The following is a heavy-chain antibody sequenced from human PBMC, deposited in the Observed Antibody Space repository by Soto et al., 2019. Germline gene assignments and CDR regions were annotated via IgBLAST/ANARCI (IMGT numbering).Heavy chain of an antibody. CDR1: GYTFTTYY. CDR2: INPYDGNT. Sequence: ASVKVSCKASGYTFTTYYMHWVRQAPGQGLEWMGIINPYDGNTSYAQKFQGRVTMTTDTSTSTAYMELRSLRSDDTAVYYCARVLTAAGFDYWGQGTLVTVSS. CDR3: ARVLTAAGFDY. V-gene: IGHV1-46*01. J-gene: IGHJ4*02. D-gene: IGHD6-13*01.